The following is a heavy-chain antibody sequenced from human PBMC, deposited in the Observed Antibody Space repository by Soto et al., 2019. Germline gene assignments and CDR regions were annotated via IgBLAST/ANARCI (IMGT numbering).Heavy chain of an antibody. CDR1: GDSISSTNNY. CDR2: IYYSGST. CDR3: ARTVCSSASCYGYYYYGLDV. V-gene: IGHV4-31*03. J-gene: IGHJ6*02. D-gene: IGHD2-2*01. Sequence: PSETLSLTCTVSGDSISSTNNYWSWIRQHPGKGLEWIGYIYYSGSTYYNPSLKSRPAISVDTSKNQFSLKLSSVTAADTAAYYCARTVCSSASCYGYYYYGLDVWGQGTTVTVSS.